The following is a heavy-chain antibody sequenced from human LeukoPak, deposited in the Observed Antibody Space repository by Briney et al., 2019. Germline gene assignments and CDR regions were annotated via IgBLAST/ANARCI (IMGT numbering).Heavy chain of an antibody. CDR1: GFTFSSYA. V-gene: IGHV3-30*01. CDR3: ARAARPYYDLWSGYYSSFQKDWFDP. CDR2: ISYDGSNK. D-gene: IGHD3-3*01. Sequence: PGGSLRLSCAASGFTFSSYAMHWVRQAPGKGLEWVAVISYDGSNKYYADSVKGRFTISRDNSKNTLYLQMNSLRAEDTAVYYCARAARPYYDLWSGYYSSFQKDWFDPWGQGTLVTVSS. J-gene: IGHJ5*02.